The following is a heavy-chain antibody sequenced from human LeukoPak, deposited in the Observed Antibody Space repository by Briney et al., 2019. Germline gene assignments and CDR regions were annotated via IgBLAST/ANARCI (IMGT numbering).Heavy chain of an antibody. Sequence: PSETLSLTCTVSGDSIRSDSLFWSWIRQPAGKGLEWIGRIDASGSTNYNPSLKSRVTISVDTSKNQFSLKLSSVTAADTAVYYCARHSRIAAAGTSAFDIWGQGTMVTVSS. CDR1: GDSIRSDSLF. V-gene: IGHV4-61*02. CDR2: IDASGST. J-gene: IGHJ3*02. D-gene: IGHD6-13*01. CDR3: ARHSRIAAAGTSAFDI.